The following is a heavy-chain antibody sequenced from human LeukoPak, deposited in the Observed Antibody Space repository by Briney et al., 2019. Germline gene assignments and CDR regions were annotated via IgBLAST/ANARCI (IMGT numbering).Heavy chain of an antibody. V-gene: IGHV3-23*01. CDR2: ISGSGGST. J-gene: IGHJ4*02. CDR3: AKGNCSTTSCWIPLDY. CDR1: GFTFSSYA. D-gene: IGHD2-2*01. Sequence: PGGSLRLSCAASGFTFSSYAMSWVRQAPGKGLEWVSAISGSGGSTYYADSVKGRFTISRDNSKNTLYLQMNSLRAEDTAVYYCAKGNCSTTSCWIPLDYWGQGTLVTVSS.